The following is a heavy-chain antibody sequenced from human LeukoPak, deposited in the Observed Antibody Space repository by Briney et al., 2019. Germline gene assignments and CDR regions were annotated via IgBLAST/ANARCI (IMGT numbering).Heavy chain of an antibody. D-gene: IGHD5-24*01. CDR2: ISSSSSYI. Sequence: PGGSLRPSCAASGFTFSSYSMNWVRQAPGKGLEWVSSISSSSSYIYYADSVKGRFTISRDNSKNTLYLQMNSLRAEDTAVYYCAKDLSEMATEGCYWGQGTLVTVSS. CDR3: AKDLSEMATEGCY. CDR1: GFTFSSYS. J-gene: IGHJ4*02. V-gene: IGHV3-21*01.